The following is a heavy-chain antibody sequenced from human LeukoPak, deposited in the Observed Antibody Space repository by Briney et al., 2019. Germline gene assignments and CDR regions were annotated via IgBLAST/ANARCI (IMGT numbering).Heavy chain of an antibody. J-gene: IGHJ4*02. Sequence: ASVKVSCKASGYTFTGYYMHWVRQAPGQGLEWMGWINPNSGGTNYAQKFQGWVTMTRDTSISTACMELSRLRSDDTAVYYCAREKSIAVAGTDYFDYWGQGTLVTVSS. V-gene: IGHV1-2*04. D-gene: IGHD6-19*01. CDR1: GYTFTGYY. CDR3: AREKSIAVAGTDYFDY. CDR2: INPNSGGT.